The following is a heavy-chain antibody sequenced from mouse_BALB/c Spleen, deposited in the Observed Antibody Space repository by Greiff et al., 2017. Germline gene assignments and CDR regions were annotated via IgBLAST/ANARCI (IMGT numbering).Heavy chain of an antibody. CDR1: GYAFTNYL. D-gene: IGHD2-1*01. J-gene: IGHJ4*01. CDR3: AREGNSYYYAMDY. V-gene: IGHV1-54*01. Sequence: QVQLQQSGAELVRPGTSVKVSCKASGYAFTNYLIEWVKQRPGQGLEWIGVINPGSGGTNYNEKFKGKATLTADKSSSTAYMQLSSLTSDDSAVYFCAREGNSYYYAMDYWGQGTSVTVSS. CDR2: INPGSGGT.